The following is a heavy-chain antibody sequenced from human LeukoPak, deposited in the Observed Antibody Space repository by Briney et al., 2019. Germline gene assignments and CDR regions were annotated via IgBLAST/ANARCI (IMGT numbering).Heavy chain of an antibody. J-gene: IGHJ5*02. CDR3: ATDYYGSGSYYAGFDP. D-gene: IGHD3-10*01. CDR2: IIPIFGTA. CDR1: GGTLSSYA. V-gene: IGHV1-69*13. Sequence: ASVKVSCKASGGTLSSYAISWVRQAPGQGLEWMGGIIPIFGTANYAQKFQGRVTITADESTSTAYMELSSLRSEDTAVYYCATDYYGSGSYYAGFDPWGQGTLVTVSS.